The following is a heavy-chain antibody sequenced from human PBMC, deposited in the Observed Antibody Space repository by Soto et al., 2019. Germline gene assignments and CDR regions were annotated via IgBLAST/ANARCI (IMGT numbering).Heavy chain of an antibody. CDR2: IKANTEGGTT. V-gene: IGHV3-15*01. CDR1: AFSFCSAW. J-gene: IGHJ4*02. Sequence: PGGSLRLSCAAAAFSFCSAWMSCVRQAPGRGLEWVGRIKANTEGGTTDYAAPVKGRFTISRDDSTTTLYLQMNSLNIEDTAVFYCAAGIPFDYSCTGTLITV. CDR3: AAGIPFDY.